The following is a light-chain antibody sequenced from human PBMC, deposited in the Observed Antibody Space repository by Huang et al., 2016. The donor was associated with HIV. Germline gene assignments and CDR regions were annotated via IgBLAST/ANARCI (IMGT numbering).Light chain of an antibody. CDR1: QSVSSN. V-gene: IGKV3-15*01. CDR2: GAS. J-gene: IGKJ1*01. Sequence: EIVMRQSPATLSASPGERVTLSCTASQSVSSNLAWYQQKPGQGPRLRIYGASTRATGIPARVSGSGSGTECTLTISSLQSEDFAVYYCQQYNNWPRTFGQGTKVEIK. CDR3: QQYNNWPRT.